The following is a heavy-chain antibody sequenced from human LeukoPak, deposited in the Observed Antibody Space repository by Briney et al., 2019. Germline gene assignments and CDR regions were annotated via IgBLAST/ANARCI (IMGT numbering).Heavy chain of an antibody. D-gene: IGHD3-22*01. J-gene: IGHJ3*02. CDR1: GFTFNTNY. CDR3: ARHYESSGSNGAFDI. V-gene: IGHV3-53*01. Sequence: PGGSLRLSCAASGFTFNTNYMSWVRQAPGKGLEWVSVIYSGGSTHYAESVKGRFTISRDNSKNTVYLQMNSVRAEDTAVYYCARHYESSGSNGAFDIWGQGTMVTVSS. CDR2: IYSGGST.